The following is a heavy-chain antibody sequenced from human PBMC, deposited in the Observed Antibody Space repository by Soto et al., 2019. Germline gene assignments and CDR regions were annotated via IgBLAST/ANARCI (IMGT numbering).Heavy chain of an antibody. D-gene: IGHD1-26*01. CDR1: GCNFSSSI. Sequence: QFQLVQSGAEVKKPVSSVQVSCKASGCNFSSSISSWVRQAPGQGLEWMGRDNPILGIANYAQKFQGRFTITAAKSTSPGYMELSSLRSEATAVYSCAGYLQTSIVGAACFDYWGQGPLVTVS. J-gene: IGHJ4*02. CDR3: AGYLQTSIVGAACFDY. V-gene: IGHV1-69*02. CDR2: DNPILGIA.